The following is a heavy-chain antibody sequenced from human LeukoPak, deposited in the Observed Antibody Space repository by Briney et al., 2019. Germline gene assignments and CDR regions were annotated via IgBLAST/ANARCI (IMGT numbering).Heavy chain of an antibody. CDR3: VRDPDALDY. Sequence: GGSLRLSCAAFGFTFSSYGMHWVRQAPGKGLEWVAVISSDGSNKYYADSVKGRFTISRDNAKNSLYLQMNSLRDEDTAVYYCVRDPDALDYWGQGTLVTVSS. CDR1: GFTFSSYG. CDR2: ISSDGSNK. V-gene: IGHV3-30*03. J-gene: IGHJ4*02.